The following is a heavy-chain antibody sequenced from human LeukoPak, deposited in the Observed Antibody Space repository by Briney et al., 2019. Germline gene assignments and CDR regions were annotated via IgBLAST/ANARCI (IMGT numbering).Heavy chain of an antibody. D-gene: IGHD1-26*01. CDR3: ARGVRDGGSYYIDY. CDR1: GGTFNSYA. V-gene: IGHV1-69*13. Sequence: GASVKVSCKTSGGTFNSYAFSWVRQAPGQGLEWMGGIIPIFGTTNYARKFQGRVTITADESTSTAYMELGSLRSEDTAVYYCARGVRDGGSYYIDYWGQGTHVTVSS. CDR2: IIPIFGTT. J-gene: IGHJ4*02.